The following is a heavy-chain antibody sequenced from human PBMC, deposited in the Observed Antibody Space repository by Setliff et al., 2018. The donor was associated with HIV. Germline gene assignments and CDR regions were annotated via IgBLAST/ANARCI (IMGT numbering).Heavy chain of an antibody. CDR2: INHSGGT. CDR3: ARGRVAVVKGYYYYYYGMDV. CDR1: GGSFSGYY. D-gene: IGHD2-15*01. Sequence: SETLSLTCAVYGGSFSGYYWSWIRQPPGKGLEWIGEINHSGGTNYNPSLKSRVTISVDTSKNQFSLKLSSVTAADTAAYYCARGRVAVVKGYYYYYYGMDVWGQGTTVTVS. V-gene: IGHV4-34*01. J-gene: IGHJ6*02.